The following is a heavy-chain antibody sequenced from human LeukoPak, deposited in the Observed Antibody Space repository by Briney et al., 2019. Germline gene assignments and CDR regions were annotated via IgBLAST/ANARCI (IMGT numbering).Heavy chain of an antibody. CDR1: GGSFSGYY. V-gene: IGHV4-34*01. Sequence: PSETLSLTCAVYGGSFSGYYWSWIRQPPGKGLEWMGEINHSGGTNYNPSLKSRVTISVDTSKNQFSLKLSSVTAADTAVYYCARGDPAEYSSSWYRQENYFDYWGQGTLVTVSS. J-gene: IGHJ4*02. D-gene: IGHD6-13*01. CDR2: INHSGGT. CDR3: ARGDPAEYSSSWYRQENYFDY.